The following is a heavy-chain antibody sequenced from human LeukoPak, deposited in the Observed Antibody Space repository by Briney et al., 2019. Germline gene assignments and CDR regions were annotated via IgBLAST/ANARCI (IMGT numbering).Heavy chain of an antibody. J-gene: IGHJ4*02. Sequence: GGSLRLSCAASGFTFSSYSMNWVRQAPGKGLEWVSSISSSSSYINYADSVKGRFTISRDNAKNSLYLQMNSLRAEDTAVYYCARDLFLSPLGYCSGGSCYGRDFDYWGQGTLVTVSS. CDR1: GFTFSSYS. V-gene: IGHV3-21*01. CDR3: ARDLFLSPLGYCSGGSCYGRDFDY. CDR2: ISSSSSYI. D-gene: IGHD2-15*01.